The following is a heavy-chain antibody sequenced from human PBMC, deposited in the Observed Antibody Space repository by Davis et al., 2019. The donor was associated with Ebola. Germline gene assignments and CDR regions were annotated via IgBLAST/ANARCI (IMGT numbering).Heavy chain of an antibody. V-gene: IGHV4-34*01. Sequence: MPSETLSLTCAVYGGSFTDYFWSWIRQPPGKGLEWIGETSHHPDYTNYSPSFGGRVTISVDSSKNQVSLKLSSVTAADTAVYFCARLLWYDSSGYYQSAFDFWGQGTMVTVSS. J-gene: IGHJ3*01. CDR2: TSHHPDYT. CDR3: ARLLWYDSSGYYQSAFDF. D-gene: IGHD3-22*01. CDR1: GGSFTDYF.